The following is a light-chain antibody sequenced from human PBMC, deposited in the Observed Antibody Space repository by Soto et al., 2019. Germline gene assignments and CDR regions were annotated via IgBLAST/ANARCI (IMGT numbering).Light chain of an antibody. CDR1: QTISNW. Sequence: DIQVTQSPSTLSASVGDRVTITCRASQTISNWLAWYQQKPGKAPKLLIYKESGLESGVPSRFSGSGSGTEFTLTISSLHPYDFATYHCQQYNSYPRTCGKGTNVEIK. CDR3: QQYNSYPRT. V-gene: IGKV1-5*03. J-gene: IGKJ1*01. CDR2: KES.